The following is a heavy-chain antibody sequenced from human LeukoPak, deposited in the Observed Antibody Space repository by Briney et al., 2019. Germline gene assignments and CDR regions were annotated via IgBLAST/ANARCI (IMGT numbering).Heavy chain of an antibody. V-gene: IGHV1-69*13. CDR2: IIPIFGTA. CDR1: GGTFSSYA. J-gene: IGHJ4*02. D-gene: IGHD3-10*01. Sequence: AASVKVTCKASGGTFSSYAISWVRQAPGQGLEWMGGIIPIFGTANYAQKFQGRVTITADESTSTAYMELSSLRSEDTAVYYCARDHGWFGELPPRYFDYWGQGTLVTVSS. CDR3: ARDHGWFGELPPRYFDY.